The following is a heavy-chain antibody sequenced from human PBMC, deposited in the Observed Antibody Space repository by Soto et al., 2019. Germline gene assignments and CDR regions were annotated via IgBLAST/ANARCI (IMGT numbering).Heavy chain of an antibody. D-gene: IGHD1-7*01. Sequence: QVQVKESGPGLVKPSETLSLTCTVSGGSITDYSWSWIRQSAGKGLEWLGRISINGNSHYHPSLRRRVTLVIETSKNQFSLNLRSVTAADTAVYYCARESGDNWTYEVDWGQGTLVTVSS. CDR2: ISINGNS. CDR1: GGSITDYS. CDR3: ARESGDNWTYEVD. J-gene: IGHJ4*02. V-gene: IGHV4-4*07.